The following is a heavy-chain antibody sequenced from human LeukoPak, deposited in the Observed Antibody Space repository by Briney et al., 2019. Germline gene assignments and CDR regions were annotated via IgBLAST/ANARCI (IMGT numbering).Heavy chain of an antibody. CDR2: ISYDGSNK. D-gene: IGHD3-10*01. CDR1: GFTFSSYA. J-gene: IGHJ4*02. Sequence: GRSLRLSCAASGFTFSSYAMHWVRQAPGKGLEWVAVISYDGSNKYYADSVKGRFTISRDNSKNSLYLQMNSLRAEDTAVYYCARDYYGSGSYLHFDYWGQGTLVTVSS. CDR3: ARDYYGSGSYLHFDY. V-gene: IGHV3-30*04.